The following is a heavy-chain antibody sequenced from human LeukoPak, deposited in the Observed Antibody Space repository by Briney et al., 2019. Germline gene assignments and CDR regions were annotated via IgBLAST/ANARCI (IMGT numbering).Heavy chain of an antibody. J-gene: IGHJ4*02. CDR2: INQDGSKK. Sequence: PGGSLRLSCVASRFTFSNYWMSWVRQAPGKGLEWVANINQDGSKKPYADSMKGRFTISRDNAKNSVSLHMNSLRAEDTAVYYCATEPSGVSRSAGYFENWGQGILVTVSS. V-gene: IGHV3-7*01. CDR1: RFTFSNYW. D-gene: IGHD3-10*01. CDR3: ATEPSGVSRSAGYFEN.